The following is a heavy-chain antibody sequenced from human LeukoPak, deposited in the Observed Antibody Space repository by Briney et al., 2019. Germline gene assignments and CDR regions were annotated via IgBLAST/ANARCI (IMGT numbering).Heavy chain of an antibody. CDR1: GYTFTSYD. CDR3: ARNDYGDGDAFDI. CDR2: MNPNSGNT. Sequence: ASVKVSCKASGYTFTSYDINWVRQAPGQGLEWMGWMNPNSGNTGYAQKFQGRVTMTRSTSISTAYMELTSLRSEDTAVYYCARNDYGDGDAFDIWGQGTMVTVSP. V-gene: IGHV1-8*01. D-gene: IGHD4-17*01. J-gene: IGHJ3*02.